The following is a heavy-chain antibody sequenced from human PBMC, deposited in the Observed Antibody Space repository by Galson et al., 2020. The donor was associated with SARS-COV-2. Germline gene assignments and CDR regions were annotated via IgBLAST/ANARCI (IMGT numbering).Heavy chain of an antibody. J-gene: IGHJ4*02. CDR3: AKTYFYGSSGDYCFDY. CDR2: ISGSGGNT. V-gene: IGHV3-23*01. D-gene: IGHD3-22*01. CDR1: GFTSGSYV. Sequence: GGSLRLSCTASGFTSGSYVMSWVRQAPGKGLEWVSSISGSGGNTYYADSVKGRFTISRDSSKNTLYLQMNDLRAEDTAIYYCAKTYFYGSSGDYCFDYWGQGTLVTVAS.